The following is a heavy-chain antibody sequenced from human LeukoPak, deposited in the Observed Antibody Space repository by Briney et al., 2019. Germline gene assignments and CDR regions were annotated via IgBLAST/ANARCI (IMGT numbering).Heavy chain of an antibody. J-gene: IGHJ4*02. Sequence: ASVKVSCKASGYTFTGDYMHWVRQAPGQGLEWMGWISAYNGNTNYAQKFQGRVTMTTDTSTSTAYMDLRSLRSGDTAVYYCARTYSSSSAWDYWGQGTLVTVSS. CDR1: GYTFTGDY. V-gene: IGHV1-18*04. CDR2: ISAYNGNT. CDR3: ARTYSSSSAWDY. D-gene: IGHD6-13*01.